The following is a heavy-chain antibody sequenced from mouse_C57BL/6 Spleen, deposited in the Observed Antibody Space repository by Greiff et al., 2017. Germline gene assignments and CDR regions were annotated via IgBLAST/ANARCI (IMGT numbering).Heavy chain of an antibody. CDR3: ARRYSKSYAMDY. Sequence: QVQLQQPGAELVMPGASVKLSCKASGYTFTSYWMHWVKQRPGQGLEWIGEIDPSVSYTNYNQKFKGKSTLTVDKSSSTAYMQLSSLTSEDSAVYYCARRYSKSYAMDYWGQGTSVTVSS. J-gene: IGHJ4*01. CDR1: GYTFTSYW. D-gene: IGHD2-5*01. CDR2: IDPSVSYT. V-gene: IGHV1-69*01.